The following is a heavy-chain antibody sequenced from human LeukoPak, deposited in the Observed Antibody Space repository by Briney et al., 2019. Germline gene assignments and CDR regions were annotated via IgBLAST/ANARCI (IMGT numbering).Heavy chain of an antibody. D-gene: IGHD3-16*02. CDR2: ISSSSSYI. CDR1: GFTFSSCS. CDR3: ARDLAGAIYY. J-gene: IGHJ4*02. Sequence: GGSLRLSCAASGFTFSSCSMNWVRQAPGKGLEWVSSISSSSSYIYYADSVKGRFTISRDNAKNSLYLQMNSLRAEDTAVYYCARDLAGAIYYWGQGTLVTVSS. V-gene: IGHV3-21*01.